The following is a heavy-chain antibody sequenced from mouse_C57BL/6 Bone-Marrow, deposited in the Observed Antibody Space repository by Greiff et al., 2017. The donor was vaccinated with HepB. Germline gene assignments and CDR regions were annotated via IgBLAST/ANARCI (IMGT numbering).Heavy chain of an antibody. CDR3: ARTPRGFAY. CDR2: INPGSGGT. V-gene: IGHV1-54*01. CDR1: GYAFTNYL. J-gene: IGHJ3*01. Sequence: QVQLQQSGAELVRPGTSVKVSCKASGYAFTNYLIEWVKQRPGQGLEWIGVINPGSGGTNYNEKFKGKATLTADKSSSTAYMQLSSLTSEDSAVYFCARTPRGFAYWGQGTLVTVSA.